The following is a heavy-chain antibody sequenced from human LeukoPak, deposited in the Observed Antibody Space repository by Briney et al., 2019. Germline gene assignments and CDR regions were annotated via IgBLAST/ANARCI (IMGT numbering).Heavy chain of an antibody. CDR2: ISAYNGNT. CDR3: ARDPNGWAADAFDI. J-gene: IGHJ3*02. V-gene: IGHV1-18*01. Sequence: GASVKVSCKASGYTFTSYGISWVRQAPGQGLEWMGWISAYNGNTNYAQKLQGRVTMTTDTSTSTAYMELRSLRSDDTAVYYCARDPNGWAADAFDIWGQGTMVTVSS. D-gene: IGHD6-19*01. CDR1: GYTFTSYG.